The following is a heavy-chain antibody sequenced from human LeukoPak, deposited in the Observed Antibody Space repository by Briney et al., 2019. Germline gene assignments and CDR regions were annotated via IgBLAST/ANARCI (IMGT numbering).Heavy chain of an antibody. CDR3: ARRDIVVVPAAIFGAFDI. D-gene: IGHD2-2*02. J-gene: IGHJ3*02. CDR1: GFTFDDYR. V-gene: IGHV3-20*04. CDR2: INWNGGST. Sequence: GGSLRLFCAASGFTFDDYRMSWLRQAPGKGLEWVSCINWNGGSTGYADSVKGRFTISRDNAKNSLYLQMNSLRAEDTALYYCARRDIVVVPAAIFGAFDIWGQGTMVTVSS.